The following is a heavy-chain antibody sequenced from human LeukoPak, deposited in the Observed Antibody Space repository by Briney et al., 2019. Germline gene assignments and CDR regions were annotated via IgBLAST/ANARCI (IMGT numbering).Heavy chain of an antibody. CDR1: GGSISSFY. CDR2: IYYSGST. Sequence: SETLSLTCTVSGGSISSFYWSWMRQPPGKGLEWMGYIYYSGSTDYNPSLKSRVTISVDTSKNQFSLKLRSVTAADTAVYFCARDLYIAYYERTGYDAFDIWGQGTMVTVSS. J-gene: IGHJ3*02. D-gene: IGHD3-22*01. V-gene: IGHV4-59*01. CDR3: ARDLYIAYYERTGYDAFDI.